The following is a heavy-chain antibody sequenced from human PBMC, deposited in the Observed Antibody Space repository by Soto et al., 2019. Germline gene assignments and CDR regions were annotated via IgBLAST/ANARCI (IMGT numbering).Heavy chain of an antibody. J-gene: IGHJ5*02. CDR3: ARIYCSGGSFYSKWGGWFDP. V-gene: IGHV2-26*01. CDR2: IFSNDEK. D-gene: IGHD2-15*01. Sequence: SGPTLVNPTETLTLTCTVSGFSLSNARMGVSWIRQPPGKALEWLAHIFSNDEKSYSTPLKSRLTISKDTSKSQVVLTMTNMDPVDTATYYCARIYCSGGSFYSKWGGWFDPWGQGTLVTVSS. CDR1: GFSLSNARMG.